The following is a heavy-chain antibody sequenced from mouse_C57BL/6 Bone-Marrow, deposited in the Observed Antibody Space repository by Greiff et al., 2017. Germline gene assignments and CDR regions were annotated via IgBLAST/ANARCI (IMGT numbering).Heavy chain of an antibody. CDR2: IYPSDSYT. CDR3: AGVTTRYAMDY. V-gene: IGHV1-69*01. J-gene: IGHJ4*01. D-gene: IGHD2-2*01. CDR1: GYTFTSYW. Sequence: QVQLQQPGAELVMPGASVKLSCKASGYTFTSYWMHWVKQRPGQGLEWIGEIYPSDSYTNYNQKFKGKSTLTVDKSSSTAYMQLSSLTSEDSAVYYCAGVTTRYAMDYWGQGTAVTVSS.